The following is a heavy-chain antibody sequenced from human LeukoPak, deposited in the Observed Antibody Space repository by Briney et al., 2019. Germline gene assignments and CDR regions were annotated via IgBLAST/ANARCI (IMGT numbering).Heavy chain of an antibody. CDR3: ARAPQSGY. J-gene: IGHJ4*02. CDR2: ISYDSGIR. D-gene: IGHD6-25*01. Sequence: GGSLRLSCAASGFTFSSYNMNWVRQAPGKGLEWISYISYDSGIRYYADSVKGRFTISRDNAKNSLYLQMNSLRAEDTAVYYCARAPQSGYWGQGTLVTVSS. CDR1: GFTFSSYN. V-gene: IGHV3-48*01.